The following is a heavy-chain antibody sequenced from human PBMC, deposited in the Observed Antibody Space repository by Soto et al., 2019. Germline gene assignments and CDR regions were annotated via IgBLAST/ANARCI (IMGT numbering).Heavy chain of an antibody. J-gene: IGHJ5*02. V-gene: IGHV1-69*12. D-gene: IGHD6-19*01. CDR1: GGTFSSYA. CDR2: IIPIFGTA. CDR3: ARDPGRVAGTPPHENWFDP. Sequence: QVQLVQSGAEVKKPGSSVKVSCKASGGTFSSYAISWVRQAPGQGLEWMGGIIPIFGTANYAQKFQGRVTITADESTSTAYMELSSLRSEDTAVYYCARDPGRVAGTPPHENWFDPWGQGTLVTVSS.